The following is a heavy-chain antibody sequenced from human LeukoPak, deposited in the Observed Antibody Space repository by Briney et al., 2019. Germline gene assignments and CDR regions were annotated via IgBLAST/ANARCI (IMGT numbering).Heavy chain of an antibody. D-gene: IGHD6-13*01. CDR1: GYTFTSYD. CDR3: ARRTAEYSSSWLYYYYYMDV. CDR2: MNPNSGNT. Sequence: ASVTVSCKASGYTFTSYDINWVRQATGQGLEWMGWMNPNSGNTGYAQKFQGRVTMTRNTSISTAYMELSSLRSEDTAVYYCARRTAEYSSSWLYYYYYMDVWGKGTTVTVSS. V-gene: IGHV1-8*01. J-gene: IGHJ6*03.